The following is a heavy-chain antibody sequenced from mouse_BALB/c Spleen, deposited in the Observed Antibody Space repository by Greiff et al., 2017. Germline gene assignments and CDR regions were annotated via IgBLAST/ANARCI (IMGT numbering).Heavy chain of an antibody. CDR1: GFTFSSYT. CDR3: ASPYYGSSYGYFDV. D-gene: IGHD1-1*01. J-gene: IGHJ1*01. V-gene: IGHV5-12-2*01. CDR2: ISNGGGST. Sequence: VHLVESGGGLVQPGGSLKLSCAASGFTFSSYTMSWVRQTPEKRLEWVAYISNGGGSTYYPDTVKGRFTISRDNAKNTLYLQMSSLKSEDTAMYYCASPYYGSSYGYFDVWGAGTTVTVSS.